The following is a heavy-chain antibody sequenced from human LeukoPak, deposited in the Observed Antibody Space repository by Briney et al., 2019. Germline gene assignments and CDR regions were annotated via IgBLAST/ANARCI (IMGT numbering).Heavy chain of an antibody. D-gene: IGHD3-22*01. CDR3: ASSGYTHYDAFDI. V-gene: IGHV4-4*07. Sequence: PSETLSLTCTVSGGSISSYYWSWIRQPAGKGLEWIGRIYTSGSTNYNPSLKSRVTMSVDTSKNQFSLKLSSVTAADTAVYYCASSGYTHYDAFDIWSQGTMVTVSS. CDR1: GGSISSYY. J-gene: IGHJ3*02. CDR2: IYTSGST.